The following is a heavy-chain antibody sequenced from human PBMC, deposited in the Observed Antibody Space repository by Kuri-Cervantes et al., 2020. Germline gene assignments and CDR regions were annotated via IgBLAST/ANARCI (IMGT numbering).Heavy chain of an antibody. V-gene: IGHV3-11*01. J-gene: IGHJ4*02. CDR2: ISSSGSTI. CDR3: ARVPDYGDYVDY. Sequence: GESLKISCAASGFPFSDHYMDWVRQAPGKGPEWVSYISSSGSTIYYADSVKGRFTISRDNAKNSLYLQMNSLRAEDTAVYYCARVPDYGDYVDYWGQGTLVTVSS. CDR1: GFPFSDHY. D-gene: IGHD4-17*01.